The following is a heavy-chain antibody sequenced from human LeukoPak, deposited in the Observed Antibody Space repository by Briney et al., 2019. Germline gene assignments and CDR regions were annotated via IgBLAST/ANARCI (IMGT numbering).Heavy chain of an antibody. CDR1: GYTFISHG. Sequence: ASVKVSCKASGYTFISHGINWVRQAPGQGLEWMGWISGYNGNTNYAQNLQGRVTMTRDTSTSTAYMELRSLRSDDTAVYYCARELGGAGSYFFPYYGMDVWGQGTTVTVSS. CDR2: ISGYNGNT. CDR3: ARELGGAGSYFFPYYGMDV. J-gene: IGHJ6*02. V-gene: IGHV1-18*01. D-gene: IGHD3-10*01.